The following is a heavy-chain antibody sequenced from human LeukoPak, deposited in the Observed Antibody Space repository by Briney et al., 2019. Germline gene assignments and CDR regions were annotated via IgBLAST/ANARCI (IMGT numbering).Heavy chain of an antibody. V-gene: IGHV1-18*01. CDR3: ARETSIPKNWGFDSYFDY. D-gene: IGHD7-27*01. CDR1: GYTFTSYG. J-gene: IGHJ4*02. Sequence: VASVKVSCKASGYTFTSYGISWVRQAPGQGLEWMGWISAYNGNTNYAQKLQGRVTMTTDTSTSTAYMELRSLRSDDTAVYYCARETSIPKNWGFDSYFDYWGQGTLVTVSS. CDR2: ISAYNGNT.